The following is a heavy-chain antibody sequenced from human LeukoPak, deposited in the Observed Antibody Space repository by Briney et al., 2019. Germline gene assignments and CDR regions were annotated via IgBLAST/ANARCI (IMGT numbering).Heavy chain of an antibody. J-gene: IGHJ6*02. Sequence: SETLSLTCTVSGGSISSSSYYWGWIRQPPGKGLEWIGSIYYSGSTYYNPSLKSRVTISVDTSKNQFSLKLSSVTAADTAVYYCARQQYSYGPPYYYYYGMDVWGQGTTVTVSS. D-gene: IGHD5-18*01. V-gene: IGHV4-39*01. CDR2: IYYSGST. CDR3: ARQQYSYGPPYYYYYGMDV. CDR1: GGSISSSSYY.